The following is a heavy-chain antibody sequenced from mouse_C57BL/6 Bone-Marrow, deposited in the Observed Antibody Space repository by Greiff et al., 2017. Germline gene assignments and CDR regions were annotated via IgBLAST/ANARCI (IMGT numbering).Heavy chain of an antibody. CDR1: GYTFTSYW. Sequence: VQLQQPGAELVMPGASVKLSCKASGYTFTSYWMHWVKQRPGQGLEWIGEIDPSDSYTNYNQKFKGKSTLTVDKSSSTAYMQLSSLTSEDSSVYYCLHRDYAIDYWGQGTSVTVSS. V-gene: IGHV1-69*01. CDR2: IDPSDSYT. CDR3: LHRDYAIDY. D-gene: IGHD3-1*01. J-gene: IGHJ4*01.